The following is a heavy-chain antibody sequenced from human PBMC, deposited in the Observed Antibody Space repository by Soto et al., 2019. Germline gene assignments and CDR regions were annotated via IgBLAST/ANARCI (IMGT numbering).Heavy chain of an antibody. D-gene: IGHD3-9*01. CDR2: ISSSSSYI. V-gene: IGHV3-21*01. Sequence: EVQLVESGGGLVKPGGSLRLSCAASGFTFSSYSMNWVRQAPGKGLEWVSSISSSSSYIYYADSVKGRFTISRDNAKNSLYLQMNSLRAEDTAVYYCARAKGILTGPKFDYWGQGTLVTVSS. CDR1: GFTFSSYS. CDR3: ARAKGILTGPKFDY. J-gene: IGHJ4*02.